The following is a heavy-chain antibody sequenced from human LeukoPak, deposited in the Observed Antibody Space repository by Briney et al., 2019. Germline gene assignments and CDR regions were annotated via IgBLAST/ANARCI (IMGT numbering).Heavy chain of an antibody. CDR3: ARGPPMYSYGSSAYHYDYFDY. V-gene: IGHV3-49*04. CDR2: IRSKAYGGTT. D-gene: IGHD3-22*01. J-gene: IGHJ4*02. Sequence: GGSLRLSCTASGFTFGDYAMSWVRQAPGKGLEWVGFIRSKAYGGTTEYAASVKGRFTISRDDSKSIAYLQMNSLRAEDTAIYYCARGPPMYSYGSSAYHYDYFDYWGQGTLVTVSS. CDR1: GFTFGDYA.